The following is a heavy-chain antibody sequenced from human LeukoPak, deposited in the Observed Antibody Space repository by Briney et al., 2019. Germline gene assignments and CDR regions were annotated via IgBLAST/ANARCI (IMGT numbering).Heavy chain of an antibody. J-gene: IGHJ4*02. Sequence: ASVKVSCKASGYTFTSYGISWVRQAPGQGLEWMGWISAYNGNTNYAQKLQGRVTMTTDTSTSTAYVELRSLRSDDTAVYYCARVGGYSSSWYENFDYWGQGTLVTVSS. CDR3: ARVGGYSSSWYENFDY. CDR2: ISAYNGNT. V-gene: IGHV1-18*01. CDR1: GYTFTSYG. D-gene: IGHD6-13*01.